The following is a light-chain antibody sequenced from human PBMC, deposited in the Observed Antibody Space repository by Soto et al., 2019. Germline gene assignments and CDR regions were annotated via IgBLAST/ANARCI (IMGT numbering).Light chain of an antibody. CDR1: ALGKQF. CDR2: KDN. V-gene: IGLV3-25*03. J-gene: IGLJ2*01. Sequence: SYELTQPPSVSVSPGQTARITCSGDALGKQFAYWYQQRPGQAPVVIVHKDNERPSGIPERISGSSSGTTVTLTISGVQAEDEADYYCQSADSSGTYLVFGGGTKLTVL. CDR3: QSADSSGTYLV.